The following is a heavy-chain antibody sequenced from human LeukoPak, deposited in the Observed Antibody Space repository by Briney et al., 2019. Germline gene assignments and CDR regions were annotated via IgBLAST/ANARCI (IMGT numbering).Heavy chain of an antibody. J-gene: IGHJ5*02. CDR1: GFTFSSYS. D-gene: IGHD1-1*01. Sequence: GGSLRLSCAASGFTFSSYSMNWVRQAPGKGLEWVSSISSSSSNIYYADSVKGRFTISRDNAKNSLYLQMDSLRSDDTAVYYCAKSSAGITWFDPWGQGTLVTVSS. CDR2: ISSSSSNI. V-gene: IGHV3-21*01. CDR3: AKSSAGITWFDP.